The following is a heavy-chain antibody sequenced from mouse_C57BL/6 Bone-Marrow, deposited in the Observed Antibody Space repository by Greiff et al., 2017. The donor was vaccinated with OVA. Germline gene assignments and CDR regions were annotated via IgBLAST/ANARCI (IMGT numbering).Heavy chain of an antibody. V-gene: IGHV5-6*01. CDR1: GFTFSSYG. CDR2: ISSGGSYT. Sequence: EVKLMESGGDLVKPGGSLKLSCAASGFTFSSYGMSWVRQTPDKRLEWVATISSGGSYTYYPDSVKGRFTISRDNAKNTLYLQMSSLKSEDTAMYYCARQRRNYDYLAYWGQGTLVTVSA. J-gene: IGHJ3*01. CDR3: ARQRRNYDYLAY. D-gene: IGHD2-4*01.